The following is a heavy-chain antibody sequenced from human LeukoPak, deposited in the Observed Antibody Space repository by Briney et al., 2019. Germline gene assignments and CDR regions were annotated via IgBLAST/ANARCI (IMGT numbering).Heavy chain of an antibody. Sequence: GASVKVSCKASGYTFSNYCIHWVRQAPGQGLEWMGIITPSGGATKYAQKFQGRVTMTRDMSTRTIYMEVPNLRSEDTAVYYCARSSAATSGWYLDPWGQGTLVTVSS. D-gene: IGHD6-19*01. CDR2: ITPSGGAT. CDR3: ARSSAATSGWYLDP. CDR1: GYTFSNYC. J-gene: IGHJ5*02. V-gene: IGHV1-46*01.